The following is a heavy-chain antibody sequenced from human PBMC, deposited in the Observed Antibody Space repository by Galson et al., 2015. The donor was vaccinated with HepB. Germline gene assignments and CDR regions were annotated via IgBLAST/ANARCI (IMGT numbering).Heavy chain of an antibody. V-gene: IGHV3-33*01. J-gene: IGHJ6*02. CDR1: GCTFSSYA. CDR2: IWYDGNNK. D-gene: IGHD3-10*01. CDR3: ARDVGTYGYNYYYGMDV. Sequence: SLRLSCAASGCTFSSYAMHWVRQAPGKGLEWVAVIWYDGNNKLYADSVKGRFTISRDNSKNTLYLQMNRLRAEDTAVYYCARDVGTYGYNYYYGMDVWGQGTTVTVSS.